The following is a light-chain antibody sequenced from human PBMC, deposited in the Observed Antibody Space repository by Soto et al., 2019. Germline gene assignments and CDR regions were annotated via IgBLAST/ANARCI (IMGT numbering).Light chain of an antibody. V-gene: IGKV3-20*01. CDR2: GAS. CDR1: QSVRSNY. J-gene: IGKJ4*01. Sequence: EIVLTQSPGTLSLSPGERATLSSSASQSVRSNYLAWYQQKPGRAPRLLIYGASSRATGIPDRFSGSGSGTDFTLTISRLEPEDFAVYYCQQYGSSPRAFGGGTKVDIK. CDR3: QQYGSSPRA.